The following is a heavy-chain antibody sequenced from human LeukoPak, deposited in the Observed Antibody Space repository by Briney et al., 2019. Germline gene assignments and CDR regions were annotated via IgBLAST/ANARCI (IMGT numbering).Heavy chain of an antibody. CDR3: ARDQVVGAPGAFDI. V-gene: IGHV3-53*01. Sequence: QPGGSLRLSCAASGFTVSSNYMSWVRQAPGKGLEWVSVIYSGGSTYYADSVKGRFTFSRDNSKNTLYLQMNSLRAEDTAVYYCARDQVVGAPGAFDIWGQGTMVTVSS. CDR2: IYSGGST. J-gene: IGHJ3*02. CDR1: GFTVSSNY. D-gene: IGHD1-26*01.